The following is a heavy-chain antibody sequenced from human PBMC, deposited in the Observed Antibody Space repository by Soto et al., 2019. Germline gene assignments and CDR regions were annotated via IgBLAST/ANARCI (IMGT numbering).Heavy chain of an antibody. V-gene: IGHV1-69*13. D-gene: IGHD4-17*01. CDR1: GGTFSSYA. CDR2: IIPIFGTA. J-gene: IGHJ6*02. CDR3: ARGLEHYYYYGMDV. Sequence: GASVKVSCKASGGTFSSYAISWVRQAPGQGLEWMGGIIPIFGTANYAQKFQGRVTITADESTSTAYMELSSLRSEDTAVYYCARGLEHYYYYGMDVWGQGTTVTVSS.